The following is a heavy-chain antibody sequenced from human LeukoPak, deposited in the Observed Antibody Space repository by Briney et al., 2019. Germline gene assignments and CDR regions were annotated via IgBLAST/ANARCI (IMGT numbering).Heavy chain of an antibody. D-gene: IGHD1-26*01. Sequence: EASVKVSCKASGGTFSSYAISWVRQAPGQGLEWMGGIIPIFGTANYAQKLQGRVTMTTDTSTSTAYMELRSLRSDDTAVYYCARVLSYDYYYYYMDVWGKGTTVTVSS. J-gene: IGHJ6*03. CDR1: GGTFSSYA. CDR2: IIPIFGTA. CDR3: ARVLSYDYYYYYMDV. V-gene: IGHV1-69*05.